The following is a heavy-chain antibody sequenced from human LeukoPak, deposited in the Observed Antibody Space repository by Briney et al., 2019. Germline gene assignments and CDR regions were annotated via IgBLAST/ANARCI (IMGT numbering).Heavy chain of an antibody. CDR1: GFTFGDYY. V-gene: IGHV3-11*01. D-gene: IGHD3-16*01. CDR2: ISNSGNTI. J-gene: IGHJ4*02. Sequence: GGSLRLSCAASGFTFGDYYMTWIRQAPGKGLEWVSYISNSGNTIKEADSVKGRFTISRDNAQNSLFLQMKSLRSEDTAVYYCARYRVITNDYFDSWGQGTLVTVSS. CDR3: ARYRVITNDYFDS.